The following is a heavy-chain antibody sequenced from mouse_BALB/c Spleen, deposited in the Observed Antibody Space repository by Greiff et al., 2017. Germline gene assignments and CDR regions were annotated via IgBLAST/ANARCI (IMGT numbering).Heavy chain of an antibody. V-gene: IGHV2-9*02. Sequence: QVQLKESGPGLVAPSQSLSITCTVSGFSLTSYGVHWVRQPPGKGLEWLGVIWAGGSTNYNSALMSRLSISKDNSKSQVFLKMNSLQTDDTAMYYCARGWLLHAMDYWGQGTSVTVSS. J-gene: IGHJ4*01. D-gene: IGHD2-3*01. CDR2: IWAGGST. CDR3: ARGWLLHAMDY. CDR1: GFSLTSYG.